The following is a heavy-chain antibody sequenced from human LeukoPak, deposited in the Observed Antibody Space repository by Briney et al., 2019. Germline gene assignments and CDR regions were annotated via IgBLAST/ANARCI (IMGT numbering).Heavy chain of an antibody. CDR3: ARGILL. CDR1: GYSISSDYF. V-gene: IGHV4-38-2*01. D-gene: IGHD2-15*01. J-gene: IGHJ4*02. CDR2: IYHSGST. Sequence: SETLSLTCAVSGYSISSDYFWAWIRQPPGKGLEYIGAIYHSGSTYYNPSLKSRVIISVDTSNNQFSLKLNSVTAADTAVYYCARGILLWGQGTLVTVSS.